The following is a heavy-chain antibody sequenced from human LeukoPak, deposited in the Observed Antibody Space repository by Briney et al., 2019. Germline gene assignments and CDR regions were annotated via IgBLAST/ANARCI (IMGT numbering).Heavy chain of an antibody. CDR1: GFTFSSYS. Sequence: GGSLRLSCAASGFTFSSYSMNWVRQAPGKGLEWVSYISSSSSTIYYADSVKGRFTISRDNAKNSLYLQMNSLRAEDTAVYYCARAPEYSSSSEYFQHWGQGTLVTVSS. CDR2: ISSSSSTI. D-gene: IGHD6-6*01. J-gene: IGHJ1*01. V-gene: IGHV3-48*01. CDR3: ARAPEYSSSSEYFQH.